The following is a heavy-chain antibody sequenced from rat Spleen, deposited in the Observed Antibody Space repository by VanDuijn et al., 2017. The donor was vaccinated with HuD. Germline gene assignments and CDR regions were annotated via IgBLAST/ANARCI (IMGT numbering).Heavy chain of an antibody. CDR1: GFTFSDYA. Sequence: EVQLVESGGGLVQPGNSLKLSCAASGFTFSDYAMAWVRQSPKKGLEWVATIIYDGSRTYYRDSVKGRFTISRDNAKSTLYLQMDSLRSEDTATYYCARSVFDYWGQGVMVTVSS. CDR2: IIYDGSRT. V-gene: IGHV5-17*01. CDR3: ARSVFDY. J-gene: IGHJ2*01.